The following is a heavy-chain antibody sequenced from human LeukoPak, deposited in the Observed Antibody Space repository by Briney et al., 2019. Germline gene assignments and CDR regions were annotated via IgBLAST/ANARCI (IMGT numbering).Heavy chain of an antibody. V-gene: IGHV4-39*01. D-gene: IGHD1-14*01. CDR2: IYYSGST. CDR3: ARLVPPRVYGMDV. J-gene: IGHJ6*02. CDR1: GGSISSSSSY. Sequence: SETLSLTCTVSGGSISSSSSYCGWIRQPPGKGLEWIGSIYYSGSTYYNPSLKSRVTISVDTSKNQFSLKLSSVTAADTAVYYCARLVPPRVYGMDVWGQGTTVTVSS.